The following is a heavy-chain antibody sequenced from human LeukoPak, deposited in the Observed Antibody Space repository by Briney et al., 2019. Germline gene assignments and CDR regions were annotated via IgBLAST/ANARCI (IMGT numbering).Heavy chain of an antibody. D-gene: IGHD3-3*01. CDR1: GYTFTSYD. V-gene: IGHV1-8*01. CDR3: ARSGYDFWRRINYMDV. Sequence: ASVKVSCKASGYTFTSYDINWVRQATGQGLEWMGWMNPNSGNTGYAQKFQGRVTMTRNTSISTAYMELSSLRSEDTAVYYCARSGYDFWRRINYMDVWGKGTTVTVSS. J-gene: IGHJ6*03. CDR2: MNPNSGNT.